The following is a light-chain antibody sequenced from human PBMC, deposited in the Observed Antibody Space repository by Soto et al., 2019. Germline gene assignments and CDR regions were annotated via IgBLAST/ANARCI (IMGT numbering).Light chain of an antibody. CDR1: SGSIASNY. Sequence: FMLTQPHSVSESPGKTVTISCTRSSGSIASNYVQWYQQRPGSAHTTVIYEDNQRPSGVPDRFSGSIDSSSNSASLTISGLKTEDEADYYCLSYDSSNVVFGGGTKLTVL. J-gene: IGLJ2*01. V-gene: IGLV6-57*03. CDR3: LSYDSSNVV. CDR2: EDN.